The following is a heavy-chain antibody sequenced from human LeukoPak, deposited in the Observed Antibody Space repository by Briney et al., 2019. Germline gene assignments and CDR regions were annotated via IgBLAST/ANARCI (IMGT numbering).Heavy chain of an antibody. J-gene: IGHJ4*02. CDR1: GFTFSSYS. D-gene: IGHD6-19*01. Sequence: GGSLRLSCAASGFTFSSYSMNWVRQAPGKGLEWVSSISSSSYIYYADSVKGRFTISRDNAKNSLYLQMNSLRAEDTAVYYCARDVSSGWSDYWGQGTLVTVSS. CDR3: ARDVSSGWSDY. CDR2: ISSSSYI. V-gene: IGHV3-21*01.